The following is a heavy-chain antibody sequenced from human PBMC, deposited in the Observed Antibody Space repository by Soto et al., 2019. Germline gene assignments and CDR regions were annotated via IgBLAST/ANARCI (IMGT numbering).Heavy chain of an antibody. Sequence: SETLSLTCTVSGVSVNDGGYYWNWIRQHPGRGLEYIGYIYHSGYSYSNPSLERRFTLSLETSKNQFSLTVTSVTAADTAVYYWAAQRGGGYFDSWGLGTLVTVSS. D-gene: IGHD3-16*01. V-gene: IGHV4-31*03. J-gene: IGHJ4*01. CDR3: AAQRGGGYFDS. CDR1: GVSVNDGGYY. CDR2: IYHSGYS.